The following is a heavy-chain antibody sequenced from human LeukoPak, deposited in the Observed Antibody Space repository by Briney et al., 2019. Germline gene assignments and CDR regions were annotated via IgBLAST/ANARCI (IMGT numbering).Heavy chain of an antibody. CDR2: IYPGDSDT. D-gene: IGHD1-26*01. J-gene: IGHJ4*02. V-gene: IGHV5-51*01. Sequence: LXISCXXXXXXFTXXWIGWGRQMPGKGLEWMGIIYPGDSDTRYSPSFQGQVTISADKSISTAYLQWSSLKASDTAMYYCARHPEWELLDYWGQGTLVTVSS. CDR3: ARHPEWELLDY. CDR1: XXXFTXXW.